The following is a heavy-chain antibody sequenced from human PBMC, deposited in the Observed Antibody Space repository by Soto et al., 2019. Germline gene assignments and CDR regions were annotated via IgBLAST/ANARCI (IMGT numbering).Heavy chain of an antibody. J-gene: IGHJ3*01. CDR2: IIPIFGTA. D-gene: IGHD3-22*01. CDR1: GGTFSSYA. V-gene: IGHV1-69*13. Sequence: GASVKVSCKASGGTFSSYAISWVRQAPGQGLEWVGGIIPIFGTANYAQKFQGRVTITADESTSTAYMELSSLRSEDTAVYYCARDQISYYYDSSGYWGVWGQGTMVTV. CDR3: ARDQISYYYDSSGYWGV.